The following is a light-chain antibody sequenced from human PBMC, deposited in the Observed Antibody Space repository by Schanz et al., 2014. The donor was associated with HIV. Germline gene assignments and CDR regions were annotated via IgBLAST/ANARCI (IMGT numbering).Light chain of an antibody. CDR2: AAS. J-gene: IGKJ1*01. CDR1: QSISTF. CDR3: LQYHAFPWT. Sequence: DIQMTQSPSSLSASVGDRVTITCRASQSISTFLNWYQQKPGKAPKLLIYAASSLQSGVPSRFSGSGSGTDFTLTVSSLQAEDFATYYCLQYHAFPWTFGQGTKVDVK. V-gene: IGKV1-39*01.